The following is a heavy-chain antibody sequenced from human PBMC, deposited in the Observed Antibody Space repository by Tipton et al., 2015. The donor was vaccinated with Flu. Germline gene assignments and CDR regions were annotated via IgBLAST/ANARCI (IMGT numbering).Heavy chain of an antibody. Sequence: SLRLSCAASGINLSSYGMNWVRQAPGKGLEWVSYIDIHSRTMYYADSVRGRFTISRDSAKRSLYLQMNSLRAEDTAIYYCARDPFLGTGDAFDIWGQGTMVTVSS. V-gene: IGHV3-48*01. CDR1: GINLSSYG. D-gene: IGHD2/OR15-2a*01. CDR3: ARDPFLGTGDAFDI. J-gene: IGHJ3*02. CDR2: IDIHSRTM.